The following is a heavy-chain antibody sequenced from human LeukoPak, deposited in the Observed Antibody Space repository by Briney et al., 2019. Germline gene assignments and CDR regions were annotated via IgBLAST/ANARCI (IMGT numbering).Heavy chain of an antibody. CDR1: GITFRSYG. Sequence: GGSLRLPCAASGITFRSYGMHWVRQAPGKGLEWVAVISYDGSHKYYADSVKGRFSISRDNSKNTLYLQMNSLRADDTAVYYCARRHCGGGDCYYGYWGQGTLVTVSS. CDR3: ARRHCGGGDCYYGY. V-gene: IGHV3-30*03. CDR2: ISYDGSHK. J-gene: IGHJ4*02. D-gene: IGHD2-21*02.